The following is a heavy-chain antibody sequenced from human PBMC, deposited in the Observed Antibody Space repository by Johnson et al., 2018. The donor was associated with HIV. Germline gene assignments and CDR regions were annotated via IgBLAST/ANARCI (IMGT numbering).Heavy chain of an antibody. CDR1: GFTFDDYA. V-gene: IGHV3-30*04. Sequence: QELLVESGGGVVRPGGSLRLSCAASGFTFDDYAMHWVRQAPGKGLEWVAVISYDGSNKYYADSVKGRFTISRDNSKNTLYLQMNSLRPEDTAVYYCARDGRGSDGFDIWGQGTMVTV. CDR3: ARDGRGSDGFDI. D-gene: IGHD3-10*01. J-gene: IGHJ3*02. CDR2: ISYDGSNK.